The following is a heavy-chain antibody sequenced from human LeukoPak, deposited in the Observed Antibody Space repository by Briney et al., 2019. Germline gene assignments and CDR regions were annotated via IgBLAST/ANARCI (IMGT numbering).Heavy chain of an antibody. Sequence: GGSLRLSCAASGFTVNNNYMSWVRQAPGKGLEWVSVLYSGGATYYADSVRGRFTISRDNLKNTLYLQMNRLRAEDTAVYYCARPVDSSGWYNYYGMDVWGQGTTVTVSS. J-gene: IGHJ6*02. CDR1: GFTVNNNY. CDR2: LYSGGAT. D-gene: IGHD6-19*01. V-gene: IGHV3-66*02. CDR3: ARPVDSSGWYNYYGMDV.